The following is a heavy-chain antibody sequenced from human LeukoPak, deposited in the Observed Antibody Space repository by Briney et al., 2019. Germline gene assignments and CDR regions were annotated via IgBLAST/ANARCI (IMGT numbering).Heavy chain of an antibody. D-gene: IGHD5-12*01. V-gene: IGHV4-34*01. CDR3: ARRRSGLGPDN. Sequence: PSETLSLTCGVYSGSSFSGYYWSWIRQPPGKGLEWIGEINHSGSTNYNPSLKSRVTISVDTSKNQFSLKLSSVTAADTAVYYCARRRSGLGPDNWGQGTLVTVSS. CDR1: SGSSFSGYY. CDR2: INHSGST. J-gene: IGHJ4*02.